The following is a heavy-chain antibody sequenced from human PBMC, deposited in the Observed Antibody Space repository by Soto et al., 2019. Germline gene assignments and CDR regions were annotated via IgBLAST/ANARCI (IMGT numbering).Heavy chain of an antibody. D-gene: IGHD3-22*01. CDR2: ICGSGGST. CDR1: GFTFSSYG. CDR3: AKDAQKVTMIVVVRSDAFDI. J-gene: IGHJ3*02. Sequence: GGSLRLSCAASGFTFSSYGMHWVRQAPGKGLEWVSAICGSGGSTYYADSVKGRFTISRDNSKNTLYLQMNSLRAEDTAVYYCAKDAQKVTMIVVVRSDAFDIWGQGTMVT. V-gene: IGHV3-23*01.